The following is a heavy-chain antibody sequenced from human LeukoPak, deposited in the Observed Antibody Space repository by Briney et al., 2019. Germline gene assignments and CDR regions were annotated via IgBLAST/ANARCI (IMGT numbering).Heavy chain of an antibody. J-gene: IGHJ6*02. CDR3: ARAKGYSYGYTRRYYGMDV. D-gene: IGHD5-18*01. CDR2: IYHSGST. V-gene: IGHV4-4*02. Sequence: SETLSLTCAVSGGSISSSNWWSWVRQPPGKGLEWIGEIYHSGSTNYNPSLKSRVTISVDKSKNQFSLKLSSVTAADTAVYYCARAKGYSYGYTRRYYGMDVWGQGTTVTVSS. CDR1: GGSISSSNW.